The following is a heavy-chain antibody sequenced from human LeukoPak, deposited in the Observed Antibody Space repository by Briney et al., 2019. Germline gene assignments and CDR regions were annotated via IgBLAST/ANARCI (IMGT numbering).Heavy chain of an antibody. J-gene: IGHJ5*02. CDR1: GGTFSSYA. V-gene: IGHV1-69*01. Sequence: PGSSVKVSCKASGGTFSSYAISWVRQAPGQGLEWMGGIIPIFGTANYAQKFQGRVTITADESTTTAYMELSSLRSEDTAVYYCARVTHTELSTWFDPWGQGTLVTVSS. D-gene: IGHD5-18*01. CDR2: IIPIFGTA. CDR3: ARVTHTELSTWFDP.